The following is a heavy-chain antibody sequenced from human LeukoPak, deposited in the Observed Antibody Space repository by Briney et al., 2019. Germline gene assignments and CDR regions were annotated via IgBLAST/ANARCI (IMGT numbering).Heavy chain of an antibody. V-gene: IGHV3-74*01. CDR1: GFTFSSYW. CDR3: ASEMIDFWSGYYTRTYGMDV. Sequence: GGSLRLSCAASGFTFSSYWMHWVRQAPGKGLVWVSRINSDGSSTSYADSVKGRFTISRDNAKNTLYLQMNSLRAEDTAVYYCASEMIDFWSGYYTRTYGMDVWGQGTTVTVSS. D-gene: IGHD3-3*01. CDR2: INSDGSST. J-gene: IGHJ6*02.